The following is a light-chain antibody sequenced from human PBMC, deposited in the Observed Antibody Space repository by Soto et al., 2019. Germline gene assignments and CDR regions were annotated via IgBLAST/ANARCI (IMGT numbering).Light chain of an antibody. V-gene: IGKV3-20*01. CDR2: GAS. CDR1: QTVRSNY. J-gene: IGKJ2*01. CDR3: HQYGNSPYT. Sequence: EIVLTQSPGTLSLSPGETATLSCRASQTVRSNYLAWYQHKPGQAPRLLIYGASSRATAIPDRFSGSGSGTDFTLTISRLEPEDLATYYCHQYGNSPYTFGQGTRLEIK.